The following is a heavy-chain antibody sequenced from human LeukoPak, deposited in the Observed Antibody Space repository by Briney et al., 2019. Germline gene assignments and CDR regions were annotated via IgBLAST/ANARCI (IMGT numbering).Heavy chain of an antibody. Sequence: GASVKVSCKASGYTFTSYGISWLRQAPGQGLEWMGWISAYNGNTNYAQKLQGRVTMTTDTPTSTAYMDLRSLRSDDTAVYYCARGRLSTGTMFDPWGQGTLVTVSS. J-gene: IGHJ5*02. V-gene: IGHV1-18*01. CDR3: ARGRLSTGTMFDP. CDR2: ISAYNGNT. D-gene: IGHD1-7*01. CDR1: GYTFTSYG.